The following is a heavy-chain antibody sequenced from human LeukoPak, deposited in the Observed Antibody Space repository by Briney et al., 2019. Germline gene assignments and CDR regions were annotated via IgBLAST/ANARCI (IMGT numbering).Heavy chain of an antibody. CDR3: AKDGYCSAGSCFSANDAFDI. CDR1: GFTFDDYG. J-gene: IGHJ3*02. D-gene: IGHD2-15*01. V-gene: IGHV3-23*01. Sequence: AGGSLRLSCAASGFTFDDYGMSWVRQAPGKGLEWVSAISGSGGSTYYADSVKGRFTISRDNSKNSLYLQMNSLRAEDTAVYYCAKDGYCSAGSCFSANDAFDIWGQGTMVTVSS. CDR2: ISGSGGST.